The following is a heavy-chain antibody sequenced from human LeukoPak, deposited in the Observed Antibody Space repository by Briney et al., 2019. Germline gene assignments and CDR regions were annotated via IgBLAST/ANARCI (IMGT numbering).Heavy chain of an antibody. Sequence: ASVKVSCKASGYTFTNYGISWVRQAPGQGLEWMGWISANNGNTNYAQKLQGRVIMTTDTSTSTAYMELRSLRSDDTAVYYCARDYCSSTSCSFLSWFDPWGQGTLVTVSS. V-gene: IGHV1-18*01. CDR2: ISANNGNT. D-gene: IGHD2-2*01. CDR3: ARDYCSSTSCSFLSWFDP. J-gene: IGHJ5*02. CDR1: GYTFTNYG.